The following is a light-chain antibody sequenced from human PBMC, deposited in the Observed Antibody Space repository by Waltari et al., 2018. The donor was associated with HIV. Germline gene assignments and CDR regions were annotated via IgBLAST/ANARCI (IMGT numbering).Light chain of an antibody. V-gene: IGLV1-47*01. CDR2: RND. Sequence: SVLTQPPSASGTPGQRVTISCSGTSSNIGSNYVYWYQQIPGTTPTLLVYRNDQRPSEVPDRFSGSKSGTSASLAISGLRSEDEADYYCAAWDDMLSGPVFGGGTKLTVL. J-gene: IGLJ2*01. CDR3: AAWDDMLSGPV. CDR1: SSNIGSNY.